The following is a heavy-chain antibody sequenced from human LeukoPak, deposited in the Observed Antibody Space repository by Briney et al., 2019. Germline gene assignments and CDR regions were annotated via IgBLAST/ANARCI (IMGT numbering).Heavy chain of an antibody. CDR3: AKGIRYCSSTSCYYVHYYYGMDV. CDR2: ISYDGSDK. CDR1: GFTFGSYG. D-gene: IGHD2-2*01. Sequence: PGGSLRLSCAASGFTFGSYGMHWVRQAPGKGLEWVAVISYDGSDKYYADPVKGRFTISRDNSKNTLYLQMNSLRAEDTAVYYCAKGIRYCSSTSCYYVHYYYGMDVWGQGTTVTVSS. J-gene: IGHJ6*02. V-gene: IGHV3-30*18.